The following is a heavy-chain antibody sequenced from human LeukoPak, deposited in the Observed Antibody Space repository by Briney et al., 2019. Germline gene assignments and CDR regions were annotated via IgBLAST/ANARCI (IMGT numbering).Heavy chain of an antibody. Sequence: GSLRLSCAASGFTFSNAWMSWVRQAPGKGLEWVGRIKSKTDGGTTDYAAPVKGRFTISRDDSKNTLYLQMNSLRAEDTAVYYCARDLSDYGDFLRYGMDVWGQGTTVTVSS. CDR3: ARDLSDYGDFLRYGMDV. CDR1: GFTFSNAW. J-gene: IGHJ6*02. V-gene: IGHV3-15*01. D-gene: IGHD4-17*01. CDR2: IKSKTDGGTT.